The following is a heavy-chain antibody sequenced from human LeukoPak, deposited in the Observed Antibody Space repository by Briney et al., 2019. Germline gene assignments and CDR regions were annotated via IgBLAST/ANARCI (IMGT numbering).Heavy chain of an antibody. CDR2: MIPFFGTA. Sequence: SVKVSCKASGGTFSSYGISWVRQAPGQGLEWMGRMIPFFGTANHGHKFQDRVTITTATSTSIAYMELSRLRSEYTAVYYCARTTYYDSSGYQGAGTYYYGMDVWGQGNTVPVSS. D-gene: IGHD3-22*01. CDR1: GGTFSSYG. CDR3: ARTTYYDSSGYQGAGTYYYGMDV. J-gene: IGHJ6*02. V-gene: IGHV1-69*05.